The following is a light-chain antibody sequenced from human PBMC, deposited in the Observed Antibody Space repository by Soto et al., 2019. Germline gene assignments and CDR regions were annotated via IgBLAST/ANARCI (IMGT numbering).Light chain of an antibody. Sequence: QSVLTQPPSASGTPGQRVTISCSGSSSNIGSNTVNWYQQLPGTAPKLMIYEVSKRPSGVPDRFSGSKSGNTASLTVSGLQAEDEADYYCCSYAGSNNLGVFGTGTKVTVL. J-gene: IGLJ1*01. CDR2: EVS. CDR3: CSYAGSNNLGV. V-gene: IGLV1-44*01. CDR1: SSNIGSNT.